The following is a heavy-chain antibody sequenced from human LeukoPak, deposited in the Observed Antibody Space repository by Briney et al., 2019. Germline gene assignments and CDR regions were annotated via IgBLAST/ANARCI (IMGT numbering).Heavy chain of an antibody. CDR3: ARASRAVAGLFDY. CDR1: GYTFTGYY. D-gene: IGHD6-19*01. J-gene: IGHJ4*02. V-gene: IGHV1-2*02. Sequence: ASVKVSCKASGYTFTGYYMHWVRQAPGQGLEWMGWINPNSGGTNYAQKFQGRVTMTRDTSISTAYMELGRLRSDDTAVYYCARASRAVAGLFDYWGQGTLVTVSS. CDR2: INPNSGGT.